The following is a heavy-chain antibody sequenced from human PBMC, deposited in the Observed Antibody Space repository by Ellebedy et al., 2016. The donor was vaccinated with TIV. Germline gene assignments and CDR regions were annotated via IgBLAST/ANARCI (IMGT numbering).Heavy chain of an antibody. J-gene: IGHJ4*02. CDR2: ISYDGSNK. CDR1: GFAFGGFC. Sequence: PGGSLRLSCAASGFAFGGFCMNWVRQAPGKGLEWVALISYDGSNKYFADSVQGRFTISRDNSQNTLYLLMNSLRGDDTAIYYCARALNHVDTVSTAPLDCWGQGTLVTVSS. D-gene: IGHD5/OR15-5a*01. CDR3: ARALNHVDTVSTAPLDC. V-gene: IGHV3-30*03.